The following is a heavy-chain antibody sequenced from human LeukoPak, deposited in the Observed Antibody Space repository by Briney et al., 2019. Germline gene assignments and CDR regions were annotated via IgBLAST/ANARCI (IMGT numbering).Heavy chain of an antibody. V-gene: IGHV3-30*18. Sequence: GGSLRLSCAASGFPFSTYGMHWVRQTPGKGLEWVAVISKDAINKFYEDSVKGRFTISRDDSKNTVYLHMDTLRADDTAMYYCAKDASPTGDNFFDYWGRGTLVTVSS. J-gene: IGHJ4*02. CDR2: ISKDAINK. CDR1: GFPFSTYG. CDR3: AKDASPTGDNFFDY. D-gene: IGHD2-21*02.